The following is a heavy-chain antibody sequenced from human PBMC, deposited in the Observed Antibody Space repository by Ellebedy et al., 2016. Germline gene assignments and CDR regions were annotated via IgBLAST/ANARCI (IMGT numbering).Heavy chain of an antibody. D-gene: IGHD3-10*01. CDR1: GFILSDYY. V-gene: IGHV3-11*01. CDR3: ARVQTPPVYHGSGNYYNYMDV. J-gene: IGHJ6*03. CDR2: ITSSGSNM. Sequence: GGSLRLXXAASGFILSDYYMSWIRQDPGKGLEWVSYITSSGSNMFYADSVKGRFTISRDVAKNSLYLQMNSLGVEDTAVYYCARVQTPPVYHGSGNYYNYMDVWGKGTTVTVSS.